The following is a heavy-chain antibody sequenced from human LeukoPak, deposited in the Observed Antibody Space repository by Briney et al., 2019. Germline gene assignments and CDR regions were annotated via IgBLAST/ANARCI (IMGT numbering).Heavy chain of an antibody. CDR3: ARVAYSYGEDV. CDR1: GASISSGASY. CDR2: FYPGGST. V-gene: IGHV4-61*02. D-gene: IGHD5-18*01. J-gene: IGHJ6*04. Sequence: SQTLSLTCTVSGASISSGASYWSWLRQPAGKGLEWIGRFYPGGSTNYNPSLKSRVTISVDTSKNQFSLRLTSVTAADTAIYYCARVAYSYGEDVWGKGTTVIVST.